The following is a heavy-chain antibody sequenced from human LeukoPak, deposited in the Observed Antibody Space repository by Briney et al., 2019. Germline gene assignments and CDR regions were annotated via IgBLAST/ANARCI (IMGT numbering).Heavy chain of an antibody. CDR2: VHLNGAT. D-gene: IGHD1-26*01. Sequence: SGTLSLTCGVSGGSIITTNWWSWVRQPPGKGLEWIGEVHLNGATNYNPSLESRVSMSIDKSKNQLSLKLSSVTAADTATYYCTRESGAFSPFGFWGQGTLATVSS. J-gene: IGHJ4*02. CDR1: GGSIITTNW. CDR3: TRESGAFSPFGF. V-gene: IGHV4-4*02.